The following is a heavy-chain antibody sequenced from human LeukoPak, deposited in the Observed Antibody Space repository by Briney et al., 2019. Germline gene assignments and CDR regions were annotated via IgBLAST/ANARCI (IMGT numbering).Heavy chain of an antibody. CDR1: GFTFSSYG. CDR2: ISSSSSYI. CDR3: ARDHIVVVVAAYFDY. J-gene: IGHJ4*02. D-gene: IGHD2-15*01. V-gene: IGHV3-21*01. Sequence: GGSLRLSCAASGFTFSSYGMSWVRQAPGKGLEWVSSISSSSSYIYYADSVKGRFTISRDNAKNSLYLQMNSLRAEDTAVYYCARDHIVVVVAAYFDYWGQGTLVTVSS.